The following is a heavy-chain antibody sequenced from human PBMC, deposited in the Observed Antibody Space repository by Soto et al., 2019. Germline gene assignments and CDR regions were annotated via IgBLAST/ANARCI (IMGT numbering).Heavy chain of an antibody. CDR3: ARREIQGPIDY. CDR2: IYYSGTT. V-gene: IGHV4-28*01. Sequence: QVQLQESGPGLVKPSDTLSLTCAVSGYSISSSNWWGWIRQPPGKGLEWIGDIYYSGTTYYNPSLKSRVTMSVDTSKNQFNLKLTTVTAVDTAVYYCARREIQGPIDYWGQGTLVTVSS. J-gene: IGHJ4*02. D-gene: IGHD1-26*01. CDR1: GYSISSSNW.